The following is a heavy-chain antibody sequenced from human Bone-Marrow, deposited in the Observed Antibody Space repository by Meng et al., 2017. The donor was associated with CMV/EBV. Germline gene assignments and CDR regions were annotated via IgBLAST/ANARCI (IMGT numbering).Heavy chain of an antibody. J-gene: IGHJ3*02. CDR1: GGSISSYY. V-gene: IGHV4-59*01. CDR2: IYYSGST. D-gene: IGHD1-7*01. Sequence: SETLSLTCTVSGGSISSYYWSWIRQPPGKGLEWIGYIYYSGSTNYNPSLKSRVTISVDTSKNQFSLKLSSVTAADTAVYYCASRETGTTDVAFDIWGQGTMVTVSS. CDR3: ASRETGTTDVAFDI.